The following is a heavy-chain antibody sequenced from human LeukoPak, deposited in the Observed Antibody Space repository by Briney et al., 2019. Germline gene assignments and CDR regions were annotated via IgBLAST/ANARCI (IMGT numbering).Heavy chain of an antibody. D-gene: IGHD6-19*01. J-gene: IGHJ6*02. CDR3: ARTDRRTRYSSGTYYYYYGMDV. CDR1: GFTVSSNY. Sequence: GGSLRLSCAASGFTVSSNYMSWVRQAPGKGLEWVSVIYSGGSTYYADSVKGRFTISRDNSKNTLYLQMNSLRAEDTAVYYCARTDRRTRYSSGTYYYYYGMDVWGQGTTVTVSS. CDR2: IYSGGST. V-gene: IGHV3-53*01.